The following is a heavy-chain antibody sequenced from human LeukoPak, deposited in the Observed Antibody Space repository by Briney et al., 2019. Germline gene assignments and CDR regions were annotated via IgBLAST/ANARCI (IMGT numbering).Heavy chain of an antibody. CDR3: ATGDSSGYQLFDY. Sequence: GGSLRLPCAASGFTFDDYGMSWVRQAPGKGLEWVSGINWNGGSTGYADSVKGRFTISRDNAKNSLYLQMNSLRAEDTALYYCATGDSSGYQLFDYWGQGTLVTVSS. CDR2: INWNGGST. D-gene: IGHD3-22*01. J-gene: IGHJ4*02. V-gene: IGHV3-20*04. CDR1: GFTFDDYG.